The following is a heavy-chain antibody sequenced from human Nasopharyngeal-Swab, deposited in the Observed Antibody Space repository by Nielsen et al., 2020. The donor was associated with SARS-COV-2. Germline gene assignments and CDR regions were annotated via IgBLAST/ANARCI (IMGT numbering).Heavy chain of an antibody. D-gene: IGHD3-3*01. CDR3: ARGASGYYDFWSGYYRYYHYYYMDV. V-gene: IGHV3-7*01. J-gene: IGHJ6*03. CDR2: IKQDGSEK. Sequence: WIRQPPGKGLEWVANIKQDGSEKYYVDSVKGRFTISRDNAKNSLYLQMNSLRAEDTAVYYCARGASGYYDFWSGYYRYYHYYYMDVWGKGTTVIVSS.